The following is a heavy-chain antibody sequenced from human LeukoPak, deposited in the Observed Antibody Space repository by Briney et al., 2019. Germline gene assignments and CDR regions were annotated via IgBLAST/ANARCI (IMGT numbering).Heavy chain of an antibody. J-gene: IGHJ5*02. D-gene: IGHD2-15*01. CDR3: ARGRAEDIVVVVAARKGLYNWFDP. CDR1: GGSFSGYY. Sequence: SETLSLTCAVYGGSFSGYYWSWIRQPPGKGLEWIGEINHSGSTNYNPSLKSRVTISVDTSKNQFSLKLSSVTAADTAVYYCARGRAEDIVVVVAARKGLYNWFDPWGQGTLVTVSS. CDR2: INHSGST. V-gene: IGHV4-34*01.